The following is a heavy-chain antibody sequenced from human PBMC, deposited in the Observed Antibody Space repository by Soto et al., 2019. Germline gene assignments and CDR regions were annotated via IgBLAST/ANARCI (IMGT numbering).Heavy chain of an antibody. Sequence: CRVSYGTIVGGVCYWSWIRPPPGKGLEWIGYIYYSGSTYYNPSLKSRVTISVDTSKNQFSLKLSSVTAADTAVYYCARDDVVVGATTDWGQGTLVTVSS. CDR2: IYYSGST. V-gene: IGHV4-31*03. J-gene: IGHJ4*02. CDR3: ARDDVVVGATTD. D-gene: IGHD1-26*01. CDR1: YGTIVGGVCY.